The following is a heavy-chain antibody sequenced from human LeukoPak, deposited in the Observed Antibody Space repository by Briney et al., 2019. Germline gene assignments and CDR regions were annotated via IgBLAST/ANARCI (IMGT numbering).Heavy chain of an antibody. J-gene: IGHJ4*02. CDR1: GFTFSSYW. CDR3: ARDLMGAPGY. D-gene: IGHD1-26*01. Sequence: QPGGSLRLSCAASGFTFSSYWMHWVRQAPGEGLVWVSRINTDGSSTNYVDSVKGRFTISRDNAKNTLYLQMNSLRAEDTAVYYCARDLMGAPGYWGQGTLVTVSS. V-gene: IGHV3-74*01. CDR2: INTDGSST.